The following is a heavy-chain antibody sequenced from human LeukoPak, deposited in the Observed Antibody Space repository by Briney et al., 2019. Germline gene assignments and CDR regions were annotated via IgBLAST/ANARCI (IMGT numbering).Heavy chain of an antibody. Sequence: ASVKVSCKASGYTFTSYGISWVRQAPGQGLEWMGWISAYNGKTNYAQKLQGRVTMTTDTSTSTAYMELRSLRSDDTAVYYCARDELTYYYDSSGYYLGDYWGQGALVTVSS. CDR1: GYTFTSYG. J-gene: IGHJ4*02. V-gene: IGHV1-18*01. CDR2: ISAYNGKT. D-gene: IGHD3-22*01. CDR3: ARDELTYYYDSSGYYLGDY.